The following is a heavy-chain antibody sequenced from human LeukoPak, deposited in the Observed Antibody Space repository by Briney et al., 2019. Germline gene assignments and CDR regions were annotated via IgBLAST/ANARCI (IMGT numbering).Heavy chain of an antibody. CDR3: ARSTDIAYYYYGMDV. CDR2: INAGNGNT. D-gene: IGHD2-15*01. Sequence: ASVKVSCKASGYTFTSYAMHWVRQAPGQRLEWMGWINAGNGNTKYSQKFQGRVTITRDTSASTAYMELSSLRSEDTAVYYCARSTDIAYYYYGMDVWGKGTPVTVSS. J-gene: IGHJ6*04. CDR1: GYTFTSYA. V-gene: IGHV1-3*01.